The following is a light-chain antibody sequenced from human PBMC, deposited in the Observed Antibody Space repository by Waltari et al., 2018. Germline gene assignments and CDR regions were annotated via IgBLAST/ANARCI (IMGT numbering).Light chain of an antibody. CDR2: EVS. CDR1: RSLLYRDGKTY. J-gene: IGKJ4*01. CDR3: MQGLSFPVT. V-gene: IGKV2-29*02. Sequence: EIVLTQTPLSLSVTPGRQASISCKSSRSLLYRDGKTYLYWYLQRPGQSPQLLNSEVSSRFSGVPKRFSGIGAGTDFALRISRVEAEDVGVYYCMQGLSFPVTFGGGTRVDIK.